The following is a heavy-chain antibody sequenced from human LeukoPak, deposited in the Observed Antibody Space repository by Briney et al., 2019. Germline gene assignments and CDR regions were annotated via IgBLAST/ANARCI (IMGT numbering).Heavy chain of an antibody. CDR1: GFTFSSYE. CDR3: ATSDRVQLERTFDY. Sequence: GGSLRLSCAASGFTFSSYEMNWVRQAPGKGLEWVSYISSSGSTIDYADSVKGRFTISRDNAKNSLYLQMNSLRAEDTAVYYCATSDRVQLERTFDYWGQGTLVTVSS. CDR2: ISSSGSTI. D-gene: IGHD1-1*01. J-gene: IGHJ4*02. V-gene: IGHV3-48*03.